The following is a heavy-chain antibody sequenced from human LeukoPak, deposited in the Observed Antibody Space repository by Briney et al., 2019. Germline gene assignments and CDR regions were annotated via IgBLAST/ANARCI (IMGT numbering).Heavy chain of an antibody. CDR1: GYTLTELS. Sequence: ASVKVSCKVSGYTLTELSMHWVRQAPGKGLEWMGGFDPEDGETIYAQKFQGRVTMTEDTSTDTAYMELSSLRSEDTAVYYCTTDSVYSGSQLGWGQGTMVTVSS. V-gene: IGHV1-24*01. J-gene: IGHJ3*01. CDR3: TTDSVYSGSQLG. CDR2: FDPEDGET. D-gene: IGHD1-26*01.